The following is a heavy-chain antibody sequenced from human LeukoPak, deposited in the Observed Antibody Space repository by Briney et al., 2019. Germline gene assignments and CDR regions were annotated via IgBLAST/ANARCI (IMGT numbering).Heavy chain of an antibody. CDR1: GYTFTGYY. Sequence: ASVKVSCKASGYTFTGYYMHWVRQAPGQGLEWMGWINPNSGGTNYAQKFQGRVTMTRDTSISTAYMELSRLRSDDTAVYHCARAYYYGSGSPYYYYYYGMDVWGQGTTVTVSS. D-gene: IGHD3-10*01. J-gene: IGHJ6*02. CDR3: ARAYYYGSGSPYYYYYYGMDV. V-gene: IGHV1-2*02. CDR2: INPNSGGT.